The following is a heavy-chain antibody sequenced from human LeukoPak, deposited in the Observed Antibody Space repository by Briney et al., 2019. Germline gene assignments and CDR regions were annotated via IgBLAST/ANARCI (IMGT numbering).Heavy chain of an antibody. CDR1: GYTFTSYG. D-gene: IGHD2-15*01. CDR3: GRGPKAGGPHHDIDV. Sequence: ASVKASCKASGYTFTSYGISWVRQAPGQGLEWMGWISAYNDNTNYAQKFQGRATMTTDTSTSTAYMELRSLSSDDTAVYYCGRGPKAGGPHHDIDVWGRGTTVTVSS. CDR2: ISAYNDNT. V-gene: IGHV1-18*01. J-gene: IGHJ6*02.